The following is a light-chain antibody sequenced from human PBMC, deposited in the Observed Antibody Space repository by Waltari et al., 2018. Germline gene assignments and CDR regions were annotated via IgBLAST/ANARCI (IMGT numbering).Light chain of an antibody. CDR2: WAS. V-gene: IGKV4-1*01. CDR1: QSLFYSSTNKSY. J-gene: IGKJ1*01. Sequence: DMVMTQSPDSLSVSLGERATINCTSHQSLFYSSTNKSYLTWWQQKPGQPPKLLIYWASARYSGVPDRFSGSGSGTDFSLTISSLQAEDVAVYYCQQYYTNTWAFGQGTKVEI. CDR3: QQYYTNTWA.